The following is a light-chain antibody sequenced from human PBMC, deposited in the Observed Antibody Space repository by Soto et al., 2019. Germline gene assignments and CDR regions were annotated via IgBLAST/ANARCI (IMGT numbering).Light chain of an antibody. Sequence: EIVMTQSPATLSVSPGERATLSCSASQSVSSSSLAWYQQKPGQAPRLLIYDTSSRATGIPDRFSGSGSGTDFTLTISRLEPEDFAVYYCQQYVSSPLNCGGGTKGDNK. J-gene: IGKJ4*01. CDR1: QSVSSSS. CDR3: QQYVSSPLN. V-gene: IGKV3-20*01. CDR2: DTS.